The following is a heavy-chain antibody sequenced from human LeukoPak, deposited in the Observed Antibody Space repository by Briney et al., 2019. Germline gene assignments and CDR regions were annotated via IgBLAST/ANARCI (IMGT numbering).Heavy chain of an antibody. D-gene: IGHD2-15*01. Sequence: SETLSLTCVVYGGSFSGYYWSWIRQPPGKGLEWIAEINHSGSTNYNPSLKSRVTISVDTSKNQFSLKLSSVTAADTAVYYCARGVPTSHCSGGSCYPYYFDYWGQGTLVTVSS. CDR2: INHSGST. V-gene: IGHV4-34*01. CDR3: ARGVPTSHCSGGSCYPYYFDY. CDR1: GGSFSGYY. J-gene: IGHJ4*02.